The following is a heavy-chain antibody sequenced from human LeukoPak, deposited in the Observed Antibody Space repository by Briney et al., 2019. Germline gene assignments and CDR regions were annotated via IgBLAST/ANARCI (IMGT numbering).Heavy chain of an antibody. D-gene: IGHD6-6*01. CDR3: ARVVSSTSSYYYYYMDV. J-gene: IGHJ6*03. CDR1: GGTFSSYA. CDR2: IIPIFGTA. Sequence: ASVKVSCKASGGTFSSYAISWARQAPGQGLEWMGGIIPIFGTANYAQKFQGRVTITTDESTSTAYMELSSLRSEDTAVYYCARVVSSTSSYYYYYMDVWGKGTTVTVSS. V-gene: IGHV1-69*05.